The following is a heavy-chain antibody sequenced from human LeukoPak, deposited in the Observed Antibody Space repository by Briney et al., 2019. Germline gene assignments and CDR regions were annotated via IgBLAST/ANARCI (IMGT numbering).Heavy chain of an antibody. V-gene: IGHV1-2*06. CDR2: INSNSGGT. CDR3: ARDLSSTSNWELDY. Sequence: ASVKVSCKASGYTSIHYFIHWVRQAPGQGLEWMGRINSNSGGTEYTQKFQGRVTMTRDTSITTVYMELSSLTSDDTAVYDCARDLSSTSNWELDYWGQGTLVTVSS. J-gene: IGHJ4*02. CDR1: GYTSIHYF. D-gene: IGHD7-27*01.